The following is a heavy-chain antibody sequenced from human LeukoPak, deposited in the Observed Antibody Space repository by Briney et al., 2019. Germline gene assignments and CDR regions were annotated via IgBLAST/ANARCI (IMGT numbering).Heavy chain of an antibody. Sequence: PSETLSLTCTVSGGSISSYYWSWIRQPPGKGLEWIGYIYYSGSTNYNPSLKSRVTISVDTSKNQFSLKLSSVTAADTAVYYCARVVGYYYYFDYWGQGTLVTVSS. CDR1: GGSISSYY. CDR3: ARVVGYYYYFDY. V-gene: IGHV4-59*01. D-gene: IGHD2/OR15-2a*01. J-gene: IGHJ4*02. CDR2: IYYSGST.